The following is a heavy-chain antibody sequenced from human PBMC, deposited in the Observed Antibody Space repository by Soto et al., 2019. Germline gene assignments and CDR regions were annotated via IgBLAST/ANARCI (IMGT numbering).Heavy chain of an antibody. Sequence: ASVKVSCKASGYTFTGYYMHWVRQAPGQGLEWMGWINPNSGGTNYAQKFQGRVTMTRDTSISTAYMELSRLRSDDTAVYYCARDRSLWFGDPHFDYWGQGTLVTVSS. D-gene: IGHD3-10*01. CDR3: ARDRSLWFGDPHFDY. J-gene: IGHJ4*02. CDR1: GYTFTGYY. CDR2: INPNSGGT. V-gene: IGHV1-2*02.